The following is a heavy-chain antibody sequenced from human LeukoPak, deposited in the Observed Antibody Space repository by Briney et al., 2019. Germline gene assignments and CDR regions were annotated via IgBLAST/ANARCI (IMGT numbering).Heavy chain of an antibody. J-gene: IGHJ3*02. CDR1: GFTFSSYA. D-gene: IGHD3-16*01. CDR2: ISSNGGST. Sequence: GGSLRLSCAASGFTFSSYAMHWVRQAPGKGLEYVSAISSNGGSTYYANSAKGRFTISRDNSKNTLYLQMGSLRAEGMAVYYCARPRAGGITSVWGAFDIRGQGTMVTVSS. CDR3: ARPRAGGITSVWGAFDI. V-gene: IGHV3-64*01.